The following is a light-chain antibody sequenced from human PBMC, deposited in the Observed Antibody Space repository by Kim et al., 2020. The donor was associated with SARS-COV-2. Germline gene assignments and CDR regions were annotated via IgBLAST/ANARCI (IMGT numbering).Light chain of an antibody. V-gene: IGKV3-15*01. CDR1: QSVTSN. CDR3: QQYNNWPPYT. J-gene: IGKJ2*01. Sequence: EIVMTQSPATLSVSPGERATLSCRASQSVTSNLAWYQQRPGQPPRLLIYGASTRATGIPARFSGRGSGTDFTLTISSLQSEDSAVYYCQQYNNWPPYTFGQGTKLEIK. CDR2: GAS.